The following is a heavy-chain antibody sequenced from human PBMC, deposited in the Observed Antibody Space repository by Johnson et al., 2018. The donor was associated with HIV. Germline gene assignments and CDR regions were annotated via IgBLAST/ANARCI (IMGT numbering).Heavy chain of an antibody. V-gene: IGHV3-20*04. CDR3: ARGVGGAGDDAFDI. J-gene: IGHJ3*02. CDR2: INWYGGSN. Sequence: VQLVESGGGVVRPGGSLRLSCAASGFTFDDYGMSWVRQAPGKGLEWVSGINWYGGSNGYGDSVKGRFTISRDNAKNSLYMQMNSLRAEDTALYYCARGVGGAGDDAFDIWGQGTMVTVSS. D-gene: IGHD2-8*01. CDR1: GFTFDDYG.